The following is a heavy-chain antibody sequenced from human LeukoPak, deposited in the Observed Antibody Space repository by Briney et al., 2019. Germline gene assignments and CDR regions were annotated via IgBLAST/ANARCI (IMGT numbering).Heavy chain of an antibody. CDR2: IYYSGST. V-gene: IGHV4-59*01. J-gene: IGHJ4*02. D-gene: IGHD6-19*01. CDR3: ARDSGPRFDY. CDR1: GGSISSYY. Sequence: PSETLSLTCTVSGGSISSYYWSWIRQPPGKGLEWIGYIYYSGSTNYNPSLKSRVTISVDTSKNQFSLRVSSVTAADTAVYYCARDSGPRFDYWGQGTLVTVSS.